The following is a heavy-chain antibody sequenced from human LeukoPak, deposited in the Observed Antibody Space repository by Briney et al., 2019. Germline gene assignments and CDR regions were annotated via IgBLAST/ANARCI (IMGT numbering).Heavy chain of an antibody. CDR2: IYYSGST. J-gene: IGHJ5*02. Sequence: SETLCLTCTVSGGSIRSYYWSWIRQPPGKGLEWIGYIYYSGSTNYNPSLKSRVTISVDTSKNQFSLKLSSVTAADTAVYYCAGGSSARGFDPWGQGTLVTVSS. CDR1: GGSIRSYY. D-gene: IGHD6-25*01. CDR3: AGGSSARGFDP. V-gene: IGHV4-59*01.